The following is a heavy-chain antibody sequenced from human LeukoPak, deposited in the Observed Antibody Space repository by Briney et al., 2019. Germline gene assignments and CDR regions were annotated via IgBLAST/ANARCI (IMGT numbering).Heavy chain of an antibody. V-gene: IGHV3-7*01. J-gene: IGHJ3*02. CDR2: IWQEGGEQ. CDR1: GFTFSSYW. Sequence: GGSLRLSCAASGFTFSSYWMSWVRQAPGKGLEWVANIWQEGGEQYYVDSVKGRFTISRDNAKNSLYLQMNSLRAEDTAVYYCARVPIVGHIAAAGTGGAFDIWGQGTMVTVSS. D-gene: IGHD6-13*01. CDR3: ARVPIVGHIAAAGTGGAFDI.